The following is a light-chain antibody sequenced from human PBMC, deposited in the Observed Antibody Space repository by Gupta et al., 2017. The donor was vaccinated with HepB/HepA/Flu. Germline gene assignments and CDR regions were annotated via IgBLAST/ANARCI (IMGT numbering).Light chain of an antibody. CDR3: MQGTHWPRT. Sequence: DVVMTQSPLSLPVTLGQPASISCRSSQSLVSSDGNTYLNWFQQVPGQSPRRLIYKVSNRDSGVPDRFSGSGSGTDFTLKISRVEAEDVRVYYCMQGTHWPRTFGQGTKVEIK. CDR2: KVS. V-gene: IGKV2-30*01. J-gene: IGKJ1*01. CDR1: QSLVSSDGNTY.